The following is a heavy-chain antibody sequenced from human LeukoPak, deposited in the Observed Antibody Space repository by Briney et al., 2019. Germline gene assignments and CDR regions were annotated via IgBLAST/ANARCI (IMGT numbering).Heavy chain of an antibody. CDR3: ARRGRGYSYGPGDY. J-gene: IGHJ4*02. CDR1: AYSISSAYY. CDR2: IYHSGST. D-gene: IGHD5-18*01. V-gene: IGHV4-38-2*02. Sequence: SETLSLTCTVSAYSISSAYYWGWIRQPPGKGLEWIGSIYHSGSTYYNPSLKSRVTISVDTSKNQFSLKLSSVTAADTAVYYCARRGRGYSYGPGDYWGQGTLVTVSS.